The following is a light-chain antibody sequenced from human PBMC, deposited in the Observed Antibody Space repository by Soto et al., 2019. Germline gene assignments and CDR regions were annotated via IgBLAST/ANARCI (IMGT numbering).Light chain of an antibody. Sequence: IKLYQSRLYLSASVGDSVTLTCRASQEITSFVAWYQQQPEKAPKLLIFATSRLQTGVPSRFSGSGSGTEFTLTISSLQPEDFATYYCQQVHSFPLTFGPGTKVDIK. J-gene: IGKJ3*01. CDR1: QEITSF. V-gene: IGKV1-9*01. CDR2: ATS. CDR3: QQVHSFPLT.